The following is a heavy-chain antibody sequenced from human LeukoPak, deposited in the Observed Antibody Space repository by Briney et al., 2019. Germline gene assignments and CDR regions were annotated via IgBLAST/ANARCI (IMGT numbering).Heavy chain of an antibody. D-gene: IGHD3-3*01. J-gene: IGHJ4*02. Sequence: TSETLSLTCTVSGGSISSYYWSWIRQPAGKGLEWIGRIYTIGSTNYNPPLKSRVHMSVDTFKKHFSLKLSSVGAADTAVYYCARSSITIFGVVISPFGYWGQGNLVTVSS. V-gene: IGHV4-4*07. CDR3: ARSSITIFGVVISPFGY. CDR2: IYTIGST. CDR1: GGSISSYY.